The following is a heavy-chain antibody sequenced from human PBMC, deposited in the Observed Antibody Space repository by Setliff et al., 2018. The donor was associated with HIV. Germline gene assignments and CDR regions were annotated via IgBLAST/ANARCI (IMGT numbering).Heavy chain of an antibody. D-gene: IGHD2-21*02. V-gene: IGHV4-59*08. CDR3: ARLRQGGNYAFDI. CDR1: GGSIVRYY. Sequence: PSETLSLTCTVSGGSIVRYYWTWIRQPPGKGLEWIGYIYYSGSTNYNPSLKSRVIISVDTSKMQFSLKLRSVTAADTAMYYCARLRQGGNYAFDIWGQGTMVTVSS. CDR2: IYYSGST. J-gene: IGHJ3*02.